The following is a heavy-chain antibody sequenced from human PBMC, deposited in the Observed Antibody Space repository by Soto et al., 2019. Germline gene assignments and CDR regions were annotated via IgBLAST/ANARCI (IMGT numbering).Heavy chain of an antibody. CDR3: TRPGVGGDSSGYTFDY. J-gene: IGHJ4*02. D-gene: IGHD3-22*01. CDR2: IRSKANSYAT. V-gene: IGHV3-73*02. Sequence: EVQLVESGGGLVQPGGSLKLSCAASGFTFSGSAMHWVRQASGKGLEWVGRIRSKANSYATAYAASVKGRFTISRDDSKNTAYLQMNSLKTEDTAVYYCTRPGVGGDSSGYTFDYWGQGTLVTVSS. CDR1: GFTFSGSA.